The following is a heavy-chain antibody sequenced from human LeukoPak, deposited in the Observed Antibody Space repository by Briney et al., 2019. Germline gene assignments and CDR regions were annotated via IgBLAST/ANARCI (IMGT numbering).Heavy chain of an antibody. CDR2: ISGSGGST. CDR1: GFTFSSYA. D-gene: IGHD5-12*01. V-gene: IGHV3-23*01. CDR3: AKDRKGGYSGYDSFDY. Sequence: GGSLRLSCAASGFTFSSYAMSWVRQAPGKGLEWVSAISGSGGSTYYADSVKGRFTISRDNSKNTLYLQMNSLRAEDTAVYYCAKDRKGGYSGYDSFDYWGQGTLVTVSS. J-gene: IGHJ4*02.